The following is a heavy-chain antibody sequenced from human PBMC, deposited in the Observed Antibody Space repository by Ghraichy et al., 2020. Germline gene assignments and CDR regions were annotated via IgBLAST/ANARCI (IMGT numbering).Heavy chain of an antibody. V-gene: IGHV3-23*01. J-gene: IGHJ4*02. D-gene: IGHD5-18*01. CDR3: AKNRGLSYGAYYFDC. Sequence: GGSLRLSCAASGFTFSTYAMSWVRQAPGKGLEWVSLISGGGSTTYYASSVKGRFTISRDNSKNTLYLQMNSLRVEDTAVYYCAKNRGLSYGAYYFDCWGQRTLVTVSS. CDR2: ISGGGSTT. CDR1: GFTFSTYA.